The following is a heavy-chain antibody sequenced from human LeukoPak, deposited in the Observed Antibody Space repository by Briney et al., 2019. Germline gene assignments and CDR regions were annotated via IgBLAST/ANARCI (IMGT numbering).Heavy chain of an antibody. Sequence: ASVKVSCKASGYTFTSYGISWVRQAPGQGLEWMGWISAYNGNTNYAQKLQGRVTMTTDTSTSTAYMELRSLRSDDTAVYYCASSAGGSRHCSSTSCYTAFDIWGQGTMVTVSS. V-gene: IGHV1-18*01. CDR1: GYTFTSYG. CDR2: ISAYNGNT. CDR3: ASSAGGSRHCSSTSCYTAFDI. J-gene: IGHJ3*02. D-gene: IGHD2-2*02.